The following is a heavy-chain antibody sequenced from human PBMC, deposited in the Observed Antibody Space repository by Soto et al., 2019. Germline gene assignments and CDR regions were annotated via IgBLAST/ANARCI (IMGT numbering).Heavy chain of an antibody. CDR3: ARGPTSSTNGVPRLDY. Sequence: QVQLQESGPGLVKPSATLSLTCTVSGGSISSYYWSWVRQPPGKGLEWIGYIYYSGSTNYNPSLKHRVTISVNTSKNQFSVKLNFVTAADRAVYYCARGPTSSTNGVPRLDYWGQGTLVTVSS. J-gene: IGHJ4*02. CDR2: IYYSGST. D-gene: IGHD2-8*01. CDR1: GGSISSYY. V-gene: IGHV4-59*01.